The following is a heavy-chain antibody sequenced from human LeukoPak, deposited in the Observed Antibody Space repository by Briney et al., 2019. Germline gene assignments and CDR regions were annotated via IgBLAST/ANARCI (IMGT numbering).Heavy chain of an antibody. Sequence: ASVKVSCKASGYTFTSYYIHWVRQAPGQGLEWMGLINPSGGSTNYAQKFQGRVTMTRDTSTSTVYMELSSLRSEDTAVYYCARGPSITMVRGGQWYYYMNVWGKGTTVTVSS. V-gene: IGHV1-46*01. CDR1: GYTFTSYY. D-gene: IGHD3-10*01. CDR2: INPSGGST. J-gene: IGHJ6*03. CDR3: ARGPSITMVRGGQWYYYMNV.